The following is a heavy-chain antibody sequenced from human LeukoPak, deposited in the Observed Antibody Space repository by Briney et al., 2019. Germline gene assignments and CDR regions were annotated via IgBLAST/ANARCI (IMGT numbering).Heavy chain of an antibody. Sequence: ASVKVSCKASGYTFTSYDINWVRQATGQGLEWMGWMNPNSGNTGYAQKFQGRVTMTRNTSISTAYMELSSLRSEDTAVYYCAKGVVRGVIPYYYYYMDVWGKGTTVTVSS. CDR2: MNPNSGNT. V-gene: IGHV1-8*01. D-gene: IGHD3-10*01. J-gene: IGHJ6*03. CDR3: AKGVVRGVIPYYYYYMDV. CDR1: GYTFTSYD.